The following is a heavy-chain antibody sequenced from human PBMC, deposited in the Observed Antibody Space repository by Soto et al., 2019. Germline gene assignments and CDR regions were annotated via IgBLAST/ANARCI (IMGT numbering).Heavy chain of an antibody. CDR1: GFSLSTSGVG. CDR3: AHHRYSSSLTW. J-gene: IGHJ4*02. Sequence: QITLKESGPPLVKPTQTLTLTCTFSGFSLSTSGVGVGWIRQPPGKALEWLALIYWDDDKRYSPSLKSRLTLTKDTSKNQVVLKMTNMDPVDTATYYCAHHRYSSSLTWWGQGTLVNVSS. CDR2: IYWDDDK. V-gene: IGHV2-5*02. D-gene: IGHD6-6*01.